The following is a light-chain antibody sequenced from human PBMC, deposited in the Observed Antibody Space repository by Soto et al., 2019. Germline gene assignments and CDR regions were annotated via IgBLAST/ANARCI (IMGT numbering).Light chain of an antibody. J-gene: IGLJ3*02. CDR3: CSYAGSYTWV. CDR1: NSDVGGYNY. V-gene: IGLV2-11*01. CDR2: DVA. Sequence: QSVLSQPRSVSGSPGQSVTISCTGTNSDVGGYNYVSWYQQHPGKAPKLMVYDVAKRPSGVPDRFSGSKSGNTASLPISGLQADDEADYYCCSYAGSYTWVFGGGTKLTVL.